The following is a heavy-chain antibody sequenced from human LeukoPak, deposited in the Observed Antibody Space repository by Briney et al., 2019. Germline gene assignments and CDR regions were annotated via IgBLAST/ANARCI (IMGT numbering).Heavy chain of an antibody. V-gene: IGHV3-23*01. CDR2: FSGTRSDT. CDR1: GFTFSRPA. J-gene: IGHJ4*02. CDR3: ANDWNFDY. Sequence: PGGSLRLSCAASGFTFSRPAMSWVRQAPGKGLEWVSNFSGTRSDTYYGDSVRGRFTISRDNSRNTLYLQMNSLRAKDTAIYYCANDWNFDYWGQGTLVTVSS. D-gene: IGHD1-1*01.